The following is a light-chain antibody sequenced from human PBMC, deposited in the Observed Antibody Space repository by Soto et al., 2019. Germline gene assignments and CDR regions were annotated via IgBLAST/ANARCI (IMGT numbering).Light chain of an antibody. CDR1: SSTFGAGYD. Sequence: QSVWLRPTSFLDLPDRRLPIPSPGRSSTFGAGYDVHWYQQLPSTAPKLLIYNTINRPSRVADRFCGSRSGTSASLAMTGLQAEDEAVYYCYSYDRSPIVSYVFGTGTKVTVL. J-gene: IGLJ1*01. CDR2: NTI. V-gene: IGLV1-40*01. CDR3: YSYDRSPIVSYV.